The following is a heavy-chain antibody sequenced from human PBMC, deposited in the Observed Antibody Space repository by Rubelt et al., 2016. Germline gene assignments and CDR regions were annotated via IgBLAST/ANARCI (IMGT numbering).Heavy chain of an antibody. CDR1: GGSISSGGYY. CDR3: ARDSGSRIFDY. CDR2: IYYSGST. V-gene: IGHV4-31*03. Sequence: QVQLQESGPGLVKPSQTLSLTCTVSGGSISSGGYYWSWIRKHPGKGLEWIGYIYYSGSTYYNPSRKSRVTISVDTSKNQFSLKLSSVTAADTAVYYCARDSGSRIFDYWGQGTLVTVSS. J-gene: IGHJ4*02. D-gene: IGHD2/OR15-2a*01.